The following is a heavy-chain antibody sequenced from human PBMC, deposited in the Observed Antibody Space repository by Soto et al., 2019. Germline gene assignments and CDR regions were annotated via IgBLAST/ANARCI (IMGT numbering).Heavy chain of an antibody. J-gene: IGHJ5*02. V-gene: IGHV4-39*01. D-gene: IGHD3-3*01. CDR1: GGSISSSSYC. Sequence: SETLSLTCTVSGGSISSSSYCWGWIRQPPGKGLEWIGSIYYSGSTYYNPSLKSRVTISVDTSKNQFSLKLSSVTAADTAVYYCARAIFGVVIIPVWGFDPWGQGTLVTISS. CDR3: ARAIFGVVIIPVWGFDP. CDR2: IYYSGST.